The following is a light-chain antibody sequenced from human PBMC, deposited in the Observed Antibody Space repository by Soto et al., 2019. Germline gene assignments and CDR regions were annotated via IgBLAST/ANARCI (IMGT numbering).Light chain of an antibody. CDR2: DAS. V-gene: IGKV1D-13*01. CDR3: QQFNNYLLT. J-gene: IGKJ4*01. Sequence: AIQLTQSPSSLSASVGDRVTITCRASQGISSALDWYQQKPGKAPKLLIYDASSLESGVPSRFSGSGSGTDFTLTISSLQPEDFATYYCQQFNNYLLTFGGGTKVEIK. CDR1: QGISSA.